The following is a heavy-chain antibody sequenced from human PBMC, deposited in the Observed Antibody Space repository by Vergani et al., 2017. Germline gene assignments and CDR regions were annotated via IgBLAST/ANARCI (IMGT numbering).Heavy chain of an antibody. V-gene: IGHV4-59*01. Sequence: QVQLQESGPGLVKPSETLSLTCSVSGGSINSYYWNWIRQPPGKGLEWIGYIYYSGSTNYNPSLKSRVTISIDTSKKYFSLKLSSVTAADTAVYYCTGDTYWGGEMDVWGKGTTVTVSS. J-gene: IGHJ6*04. D-gene: IGHD3-16*01. CDR1: GGSINSYY. CDR2: IYYSGST. CDR3: TGDTYWGGEMDV.